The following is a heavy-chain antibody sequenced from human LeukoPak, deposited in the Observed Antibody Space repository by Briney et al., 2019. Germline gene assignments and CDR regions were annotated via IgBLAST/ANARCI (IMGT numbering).Heavy chain of an antibody. J-gene: IGHJ4*02. CDR2: INPSGGST. CDR1: GYTFTGYY. D-gene: IGHD1-26*01. Sequence: ASVKVSCKASGYTFTGYYMHWVRQAPGQGLEWMGIINPSGGSTSYAQKFQGRVTMTRDTSISTAYMELSRLRSDDTAVYYCARSLVGATSVYWGQGTLVTVSS. V-gene: IGHV1-46*01. CDR3: ARSLVGATSVY.